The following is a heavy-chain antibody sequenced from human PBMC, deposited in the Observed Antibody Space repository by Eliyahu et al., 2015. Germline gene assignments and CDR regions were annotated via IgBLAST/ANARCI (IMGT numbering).Heavy chain of an antibody. D-gene: IGHD1-26*01. CDR3: ARVEITAATDAFDI. V-gene: IGHV3-48*03. J-gene: IGHJ3*02. CDR2: ISSSGSTI. Sequence: EVQLVESGGGLVQPGGSLRLSCAASGFTFSSYEMNWVRQAPGKGLEWVSYISSSGSTIYYADSVKGRFTISRDNAKNSLYLQMNSLRAEDTAVYYYARVEITAATDAFDIWGQGTMVTVSS. CDR1: GFTFSSYE.